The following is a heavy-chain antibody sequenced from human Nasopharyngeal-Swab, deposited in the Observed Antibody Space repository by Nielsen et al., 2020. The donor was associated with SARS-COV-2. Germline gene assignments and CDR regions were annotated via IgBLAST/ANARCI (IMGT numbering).Heavy chain of an antibody. V-gene: IGHV3-23*01. D-gene: IGHD5-12*01. CDR3: AKDRDSGDDSDDYYHYYGMDV. CDR1: GFTFRSYA. J-gene: IGHJ6*02. Sequence: GGSLRLSCAASGFTFRSYAISWVRQAPGKGLEWASVISGSDHTTYYADSVKGRFTISRDNSKNTVNLQMNSLRVEDTAIYYCAKDRDSGDDSDDYYHYYGMDVWGQGTTVTVFS. CDR2: ISGSDHTT.